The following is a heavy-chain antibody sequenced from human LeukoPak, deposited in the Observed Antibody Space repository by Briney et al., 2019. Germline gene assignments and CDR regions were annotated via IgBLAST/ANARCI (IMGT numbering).Heavy chain of an antibody. CDR2: MNPNSGNT. J-gene: IGHJ6*03. CDR3: ARGPVASAALDYYYYMDV. CDR1: GYTFTSYD. Sequence: GASVKVSCKASGYTFTSYDISWVRQATGQGLEWMGWMNPNSGNTGYAQKFQGRVTMTRNTAISTAYMELSSRRSEDTAVYYCARGPVASAALDYYYYMDVWGKGTPVTVSS. D-gene: IGHD2-2*01. V-gene: IGHV1-8*01.